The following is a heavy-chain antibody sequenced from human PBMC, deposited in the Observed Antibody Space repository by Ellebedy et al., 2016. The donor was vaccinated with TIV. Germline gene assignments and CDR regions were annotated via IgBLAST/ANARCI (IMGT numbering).Heavy chain of an antibody. J-gene: IGHJ5*02. CDR3: AGRGSYGDYAVQVNNWFDR. V-gene: IGHV3-7*01. CDR2: IYQDGSDK. D-gene: IGHD4-17*01. CDR1: GFSFRSYW. Sequence: GESLKISCEASGFSFRSYWMSWVRQAPGKGLEWVANIYQDGSDKYYVDSVKGRFTISRDNAKNSLYLQLNSLRVEDTAVYYCAGRGSYGDYAVQVNNWFDRWGQGTLVTV.